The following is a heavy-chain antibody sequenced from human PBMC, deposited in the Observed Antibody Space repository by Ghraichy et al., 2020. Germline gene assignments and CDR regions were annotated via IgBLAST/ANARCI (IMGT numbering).Heavy chain of an antibody. D-gene: IGHD3-10*01. V-gene: IGHV3-23*01. CDR1: GFTFSSYA. J-gene: IGHJ6*02. CDR2: ISGSGGSK. Sequence: GGSLRLSCAASGFTFSSYAMTWVRQAPGKGLEWVSGISGSGGSKYYADSVKGRFTISRDNSKNTLYLQMNSLRAEDTALYYCDINYYGSGSQKSYYYYGMDVWGQGTTVTVYS. CDR3: DINYYGSGSQKSYYYYGMDV.